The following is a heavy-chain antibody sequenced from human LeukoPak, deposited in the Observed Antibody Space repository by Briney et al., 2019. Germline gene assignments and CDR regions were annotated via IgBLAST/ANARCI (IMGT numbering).Heavy chain of an antibody. V-gene: IGHV3-23*01. D-gene: IGHD3-10*01. CDR3: AKDVRQGSNYGFFDY. CDR2: ISAGGGGT. Sequence: GGSLRLSCAASGFTFTSYAMGWVRQAPGKGLEWVSGISAGGGGTYYADSVKGRFTISRDNSKSTLYLQMNSLRAEDTAIYYCAKDVRQGSNYGFFDYWGQGTLVTVSS. J-gene: IGHJ4*02. CDR1: GFTFTSYA.